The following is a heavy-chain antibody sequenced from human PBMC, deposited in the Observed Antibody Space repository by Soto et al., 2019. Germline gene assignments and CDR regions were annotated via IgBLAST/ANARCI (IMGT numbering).Heavy chain of an antibody. D-gene: IGHD3-10*01. CDR3: ARASMVRGVDWFDP. Sequence: QLQLQESGSGLVKPSQTLSLTCAVSGGSISSGGYSWSWIRQPPGKGLEWIGYIYYSGSTYYNPSLKSRVTISVDRSKNQFSLKLSSVTAADTAVYYCARASMVRGVDWFDPWGQGTLVTVSS. J-gene: IGHJ5*02. CDR2: IYYSGST. V-gene: IGHV4-30-2*01. CDR1: GGSISSGGYS.